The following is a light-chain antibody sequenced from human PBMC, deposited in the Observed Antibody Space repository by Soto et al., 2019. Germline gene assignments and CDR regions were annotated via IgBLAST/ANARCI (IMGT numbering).Light chain of an antibody. CDR3: QQRYNWPIT. J-gene: IGKJ5*01. CDR2: GAS. V-gene: IGKV3-11*01. Sequence: EIVLTQFPATLSLSPGERGTLSCRASQSLSSNLAWYQQKPGQAPRLLIIGASERVTGIPARFSGSGSGTDFTLTISSLEPEDFSVYYCQQRYNWPITFGQGTRLEIK. CDR1: QSLSSN.